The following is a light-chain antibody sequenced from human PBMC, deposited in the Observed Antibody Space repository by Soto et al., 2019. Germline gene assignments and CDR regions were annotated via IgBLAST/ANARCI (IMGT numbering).Light chain of an antibody. CDR2: LAS. J-gene: IGKJ4*01. CDR1: QSVSNN. Sequence: ELVLAQSPATLSVSTGERATLSFRASQSVSNNLAWYQQKPVQAPRLLIYLASTRATGIPDRFSGSGSGTDFTLTISRLEPEDFAVYSCQQNGSSPLTFGGGTKWIS. CDR3: QQNGSSPLT. V-gene: IGKV3-20*01.